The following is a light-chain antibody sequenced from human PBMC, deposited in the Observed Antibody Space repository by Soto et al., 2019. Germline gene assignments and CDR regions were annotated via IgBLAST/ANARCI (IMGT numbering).Light chain of an antibody. CDR3: QQYDNVFT. J-gene: IGKJ5*01. CDR2: DAS. Sequence: DIQMTQSPSSLSASVGDRVTITCQASQDITMYLNWYQQKPGKAPKLLIYDASNLQTGVPSRFSRSGYGTDFTFTISSLQPEDIATYYCQQYDNVFTFGQGTRLEIK. V-gene: IGKV1-33*01. CDR1: QDITMY.